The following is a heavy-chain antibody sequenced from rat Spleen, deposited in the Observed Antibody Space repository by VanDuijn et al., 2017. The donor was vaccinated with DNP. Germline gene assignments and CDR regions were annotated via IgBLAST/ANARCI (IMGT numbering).Heavy chain of an antibody. CDR1: GYSLTSYG. Sequence: VQLKESGPGLAQPSQTLSLTCTVSGYSLTSYGVSWARQPPGKGLEWIATISSGGDTYYNSALKSRLSISRDTSKSQVFLKMNSPQTEDTAIYLCTRGSMMGIRGFAYWGQGTLVTVSS. CDR2: ISSGGDT. V-gene: IGHV2S12*01. D-gene: IGHD1-12*03. J-gene: IGHJ3*01. CDR3: TRGSMMGIRGFAY.